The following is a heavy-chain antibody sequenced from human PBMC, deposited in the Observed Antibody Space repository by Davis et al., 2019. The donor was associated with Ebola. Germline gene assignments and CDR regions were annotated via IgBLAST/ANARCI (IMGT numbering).Heavy chain of an antibody. Sequence: SETLSLTCAVSGGSISSGGYSWSWIRQPAGKGLEWIGHIYTSGSTNYNPSLKSRVTISVDTSKNQFSLKLSSVTAADTAVYYCARVRARNWRNFDYWGQGTLVTVSS. CDR1: GGSISSGGYS. J-gene: IGHJ4*02. CDR3: ARVRARNWRNFDY. V-gene: IGHV4-61*09. CDR2: IYTSGST. D-gene: IGHD1-1*01.